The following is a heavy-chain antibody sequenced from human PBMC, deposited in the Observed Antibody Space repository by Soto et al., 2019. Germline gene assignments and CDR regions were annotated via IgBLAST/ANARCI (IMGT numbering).Heavy chain of an antibody. CDR2: RIRFVDIV. V-gene: IGHV1-69*02. Sequence: QVQLVQSGAEVKKPGSSVKVSCKASGGTFSNYFISWLRQAPGQGLEWMGGRIRFVDIVDYAEKFQGRVTITADKSTSTAYMELSSLRSEDTAVYYCARANYYGSGTYYNNYYYYIDVYGKGTTVTVSS. D-gene: IGHD3-10*01. J-gene: IGHJ6*03. CDR1: GGTFSNYF. CDR3: ARANYYGSGTYYNNYYYYIDV.